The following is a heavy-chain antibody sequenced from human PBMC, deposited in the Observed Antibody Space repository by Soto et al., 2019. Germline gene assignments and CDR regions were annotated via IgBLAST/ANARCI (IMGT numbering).Heavy chain of an antibody. CDR2: ISYDGSNK. J-gene: IGHJ2*01. CDR3: AKDMQETFN. D-gene: IGHD2-2*01. CDR1: GFTFSNYG. Sequence: QVQLVESGGGVVQPGRSLRLSCAASGFTFSNYGMNWVRQAPGKGLEWVAVISYDGSNKYYPDSVKGRFTISRDNSKNTLYLQMNSLRAEDTAVYYCAKDMQETFNWGRGTLVTVSS. V-gene: IGHV3-30*18.